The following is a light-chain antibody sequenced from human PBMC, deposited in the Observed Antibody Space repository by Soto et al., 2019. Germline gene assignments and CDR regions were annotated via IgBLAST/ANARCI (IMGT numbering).Light chain of an antibody. CDR2: ATS. CDR3: QQYGGSPRALS. CDR1: QTVGTDF. J-gene: IGKJ4*01. Sequence: IVLTQSPDTLSLSPGERATLSCRASQTVGTDFLVWYQQKIGQPPRLLIYATSRRATGIPDRFSGSGSGTDFTLTISRLEPEDFAVYYCQQYGGSPRALSFGGGTRVES. V-gene: IGKV3-20*01.